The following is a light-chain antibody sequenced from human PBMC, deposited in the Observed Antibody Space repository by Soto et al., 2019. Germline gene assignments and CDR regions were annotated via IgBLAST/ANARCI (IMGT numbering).Light chain of an antibody. CDR3: QQYNDNWT. CDR1: QSISSW. J-gene: IGKJ1*01. V-gene: IGKV1-5*03. Sequence: DIQMTQSPSTLSASVGDRVTITCRASQSISSWLAWYQQKPGKAPKLLIYKASTLQSGVPSRFSGSGSGTEYTLGISSLQPDDSATYYCQQYNDNWTFGQGTKVE. CDR2: KAS.